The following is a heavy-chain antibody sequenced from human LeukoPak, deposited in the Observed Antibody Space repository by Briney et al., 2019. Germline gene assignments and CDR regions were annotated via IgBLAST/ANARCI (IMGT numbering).Heavy chain of an antibody. J-gene: IGHJ4*02. V-gene: IGHV3-66*01. D-gene: IGHD3-10*01. CDR3: AKGGEY. CDR2: IYSGGST. CDR1: EFSVGSNY. Sequence: GGSLRLSCAASEFSVGSNYMTWVRQAPGKGVEWVSLIYSGGSTYYADSVKGRFTISRDNSKNTLYLQMNSLRAEDTAVYYCAKGGEYWGQGTLVTVSS.